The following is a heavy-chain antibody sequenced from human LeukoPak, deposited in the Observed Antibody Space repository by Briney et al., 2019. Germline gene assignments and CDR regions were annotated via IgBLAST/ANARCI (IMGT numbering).Heavy chain of an antibody. J-gene: IGHJ4*02. CDR3: ARDLYRIVVVPHYFDY. Sequence: GGSLRLSCAASGFTFSSYWMSWVRQAPGKGLEWVANIKQDGSERYYVDSVKGRFTISRDNAKNSLYLQMNSLRAEDTAVYYCARDLYRIVVVPHYFDYWGQGTLVTVSS. V-gene: IGHV3-7*01. D-gene: IGHD3-22*01. CDR1: GFTFSSYW. CDR2: IKQDGSER.